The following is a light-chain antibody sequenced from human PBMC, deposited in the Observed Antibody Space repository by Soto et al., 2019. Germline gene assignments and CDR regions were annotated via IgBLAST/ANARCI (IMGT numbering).Light chain of an antibody. V-gene: IGKV3-20*01. CDR2: GAS. J-gene: IGKJ1*01. CDR1: QSVSSTY. CDR3: QQYDSSTWA. Sequence: EIVLTQSPGTLSLSPGERATLSCRASQSVSSTYLAWYQHKHGQAPRLLIYGASSRATGIPDRFSGSGSGTAFTLTISRLKPEDFAVYYCQQYDSSTWAFGQGNKVDIK.